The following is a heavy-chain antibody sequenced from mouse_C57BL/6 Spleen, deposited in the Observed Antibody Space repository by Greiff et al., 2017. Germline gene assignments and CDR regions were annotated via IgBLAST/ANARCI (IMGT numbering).Heavy chain of an antibody. V-gene: IGHV8-12*01. J-gene: IGHJ2*01. CDR3: ARAYYSNYDY. Sequence: QVTLKEYGPGILQSSQTLSLTCSFSGFSLRTSGMGVSWIRQPSGKGLEWLAHIYWDDDKRYNPSLKSRLTISKDTSRNQVFLKITSVDTADTATYYGARAYYSNYDYWGQGTTLTVSS. CDR2: IYWDDDK. CDR1: GFSLRTSGMG. D-gene: IGHD2-5*01.